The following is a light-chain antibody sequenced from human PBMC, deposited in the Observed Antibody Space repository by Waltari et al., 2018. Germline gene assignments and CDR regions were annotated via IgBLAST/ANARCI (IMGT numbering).Light chain of an antibody. CDR3: QQLDKYPLT. CDR1: EGISTY. J-gene: IGKJ4*01. Sequence: IQLTQSPSSLSASVGDKVTITCRASEGISTYLAWYQQQPGKAPKLLIYGASTLQSGVPSRFSGSGSGTDFTLTISSLQPGDFATYYCQQLDKYPLTFGGATKVAFK. CDR2: GAS. V-gene: IGKV1-9*01.